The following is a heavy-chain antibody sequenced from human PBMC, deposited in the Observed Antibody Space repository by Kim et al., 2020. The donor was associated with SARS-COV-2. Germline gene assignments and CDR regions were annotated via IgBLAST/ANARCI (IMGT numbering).Heavy chain of an antibody. J-gene: IGHJ4*02. D-gene: IGHD6-19*01. CDR1: GGSFSGYY. CDR2: INHSGST. CDR3: ARFSSSALFDY. Sequence: SETLSLTCAVYGGSFSGYYWSWIRQPPGKGLEWIGKINHSGSTNYNPSLKSRVTISVDTSKNQFSLKLSSVTAADTAVYYCARFSSSALFDYWGQGTLVT. V-gene: IGHV4-34*01.